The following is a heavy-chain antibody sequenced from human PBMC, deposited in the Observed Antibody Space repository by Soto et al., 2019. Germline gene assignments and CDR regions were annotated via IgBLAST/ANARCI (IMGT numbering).Heavy chain of an antibody. CDR1: GFTFSGSA. J-gene: IGHJ4*02. D-gene: IGHD7-27*01. CDR2: IRSKANSYAT. V-gene: IGHV3-73*02. CDR3: TRHDSTVTGGFDY. Sequence: EVQLVESGGGLVQPGGSLKLSCAASGFTFSGSAMHWVRQASGKGLEWVGRIRSKANSYATAYAASVKGRFTISRDDSKNTAYLQMNSLKTEDTAVYYCTRHDSTVTGGFDYWGQGTLVTVSS.